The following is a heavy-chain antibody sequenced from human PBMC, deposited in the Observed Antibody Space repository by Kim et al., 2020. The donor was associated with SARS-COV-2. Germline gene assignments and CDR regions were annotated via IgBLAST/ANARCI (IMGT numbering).Heavy chain of an antibody. J-gene: IGHJ4*02. CDR3: TRVGSGFGVALDY. Sequence: YAASVKGRFTISRDDSKSIAYLQMNSLKTEDTAVYYCTRVGSGFGVALDYWGQGTLVTVSS. V-gene: IGHV3-49*02. D-gene: IGHD3-3*01.